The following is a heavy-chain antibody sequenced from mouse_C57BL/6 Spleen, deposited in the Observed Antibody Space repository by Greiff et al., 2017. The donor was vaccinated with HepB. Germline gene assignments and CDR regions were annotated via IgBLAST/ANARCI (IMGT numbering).Heavy chain of an antibody. CDR2: INPNYGTT. CDR1: GYSFTDYN. D-gene: IGHD2-1*01. Sequence: VQLKESGPELVKPGASVKISCKASGYSFTDYNMNWVKQSNGKSLEWIGVINPNYGTTSYNQKFKGKATLTVDQSSSTAYMQLNSLTSEDSAVYYCARGIYYGNYLYYAMDYWGQGTSVTVSS. V-gene: IGHV1-39*01. CDR3: ARGIYYGNYLYYAMDY. J-gene: IGHJ4*01.